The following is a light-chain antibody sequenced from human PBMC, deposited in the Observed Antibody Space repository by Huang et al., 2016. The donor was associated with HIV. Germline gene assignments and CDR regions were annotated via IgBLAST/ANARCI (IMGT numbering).Light chain of an antibody. J-gene: IGKJ1*01. CDR2: GAS. CDR3: QQYNNWRT. CDR1: QTISSD. V-gene: IGKV3-15*01. Sequence: EIVMTQSPATLSVSPGERATLSCRASQTISSDLAWYQQKTGQAPRLLIYGASTRATGIPARFSGSGSGTDFTLTINNVQSEDFALYYCQQYNNWRTFGQGTKV.